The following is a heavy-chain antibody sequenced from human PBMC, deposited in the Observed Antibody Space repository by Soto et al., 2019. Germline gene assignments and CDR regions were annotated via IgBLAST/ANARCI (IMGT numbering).Heavy chain of an antibody. CDR3: ARFYGSSAS. Sequence: QLQLVQSGAEVKKPGASVKVSCKASGYTFSSYAIHWVRQAPGQGLEWMGWINAGNGNSEYSQKFQGRVTITRDTSASTVYLELSSLRLEDTGVFFCARFYGSSASWGQGSLLTVSS. J-gene: IGHJ4*02. V-gene: IGHV1-3*01. CDR1: GYTFSSYA. D-gene: IGHD6-6*01. CDR2: INAGNGNS.